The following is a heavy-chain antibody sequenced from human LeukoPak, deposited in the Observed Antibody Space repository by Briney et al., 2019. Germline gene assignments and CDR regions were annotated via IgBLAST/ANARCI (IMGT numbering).Heavy chain of an antibody. D-gene: IGHD4-11*01. CDR3: ARFYSNSHYFDS. CDR2: IYTSGST. V-gene: IGHV4-4*09. Sequence: SETLSLTCTVSGGSISSYYWSWIRQPPGKGLEWIGYIYTSGSTNYNPSLKSRVTISVDTSKNQLSLKLSSVTAADTAVYYCARFYSNSHYFDSWGQGTLVTVSS. CDR1: GGSISSYY. J-gene: IGHJ4*02.